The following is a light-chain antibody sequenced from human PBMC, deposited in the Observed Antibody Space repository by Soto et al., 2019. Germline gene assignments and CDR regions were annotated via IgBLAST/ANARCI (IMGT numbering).Light chain of an antibody. J-gene: IGKJ1*01. V-gene: IGKV1-5*03. CDR3: QQYETYPVT. CDR2: KAS. Sequence: DIQMTQSPSNLSASVGDRVTITCRASQSVNTWLAWYQQKPGRAPNILIYKASNLENGVPSRFSGSGSGTEFTPTISSLQPDDSATYYCQQYETYPVTFAQGTKVEIK. CDR1: QSVNTW.